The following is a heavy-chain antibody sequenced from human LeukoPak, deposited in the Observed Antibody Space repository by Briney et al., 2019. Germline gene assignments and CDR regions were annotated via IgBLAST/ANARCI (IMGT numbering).Heavy chain of an antibody. Sequence: QPGRSLRLSCAASGFTFSSYGMHWVRQAPGKGLEWVAVIWYDGSNEYYADSVKGRFTISRDNSKNTLYLQMNSLRAEDTAVYYCARDTSRYYDFWSGLRPFDYWGQGTLVTVSS. CDR3: ARDTSRYYDFWSGLRPFDY. CDR2: IWYDGSNE. D-gene: IGHD3-3*01. J-gene: IGHJ4*02. CDR1: GFTFSSYG. V-gene: IGHV3-33*01.